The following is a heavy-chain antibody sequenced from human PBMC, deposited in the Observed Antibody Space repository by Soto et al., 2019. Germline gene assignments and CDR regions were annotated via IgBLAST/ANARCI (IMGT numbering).Heavy chain of an antibody. CDR2: IWYDGSNK. J-gene: IGHJ5*02. CDR1: GFTFSSYG. CDR3: AREYYYGSGSPPWFDP. Sequence: GSLRLSCAASGFTFSSYGMHWVRQAPGKGLEWVAVIWYDGSNKYYADSVKGRFTISRDNSKNTLYLQMNSLRAEDTAVYYCAREYYYGSGSPPWFDPWGQGTLVTVS. V-gene: IGHV3-33*01. D-gene: IGHD3-10*01.